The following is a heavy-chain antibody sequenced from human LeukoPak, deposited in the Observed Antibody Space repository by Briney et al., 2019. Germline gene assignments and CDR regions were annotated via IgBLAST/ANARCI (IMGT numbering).Heavy chain of an antibody. CDR1: GFTFNTYA. D-gene: IGHD3-10*01. J-gene: IGHJ4*02. Sequence: GGSLRLSCAASGFTFNTYAMSWVRQAPGKGLEWVSSISGSGGSTFYADSVKGRFTISRDNSRSTLYLQMNSLRPEDTAIYYCAREGYYGSGSPPSLYFDYWGQGTLVTVSS. CDR2: ISGSGGST. V-gene: IGHV3-23*01. CDR3: AREGYYGSGSPPSLYFDY.